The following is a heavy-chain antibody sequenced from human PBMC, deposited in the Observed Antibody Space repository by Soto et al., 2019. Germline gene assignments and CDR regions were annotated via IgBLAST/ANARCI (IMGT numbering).Heavy chain of an antibody. CDR2: IYWHDDK. CDR3: AHRGGATVGLYYFDY. D-gene: IGHD3-16*01. Sequence: QITLKESGPTLVKPTQTLTLTCTFSGFSLSTTGVGVSWIRQPPGKALEWLALIYWHDDKRYSPSLKSRLSSTKDTSKNQVVLTMTDMDPVDTATYYCAHRGGATVGLYYFDYWGQGALVTVSS. V-gene: IGHV2-5*01. J-gene: IGHJ4*02. CDR1: GFSLSTTGVG.